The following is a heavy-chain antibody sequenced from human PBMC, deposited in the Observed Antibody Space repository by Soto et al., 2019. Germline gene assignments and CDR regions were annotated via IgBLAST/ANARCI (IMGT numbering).Heavy chain of an antibody. CDR3: AKNGPPSYYCSSTSCYDDYYYGMDV. V-gene: IGHV3-23*01. Sequence: GGSLRLSCAASGFTFSSYAMSWVRQAPGKGLEWVSAISGSGGSTYYADSVKGRFTISRDNSKNTLYLQMNSLRAEDTAVYYCAKNGPPSYYCSSTSCYDDYYYGMDVWGQGTTVTVSS. J-gene: IGHJ6*02. CDR2: ISGSGGST. CDR1: GFTFSSYA. D-gene: IGHD2-2*01.